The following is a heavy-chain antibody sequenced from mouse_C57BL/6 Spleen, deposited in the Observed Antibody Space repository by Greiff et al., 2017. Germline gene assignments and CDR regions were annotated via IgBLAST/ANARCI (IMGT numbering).Heavy chain of an antibody. CDR2: IYPGDGDT. Sequence: QVQLQQSGAELVKPGASVTISCKASGYAFSSYWMNWVKQRPGKGLEWIGQIYPGDGDTNYNGKFKGKATLTADKSSSTAYMQLSSLTSEDSAVYFCARWELPEGGFAYWGQGTLVTVSA. V-gene: IGHV1-80*01. J-gene: IGHJ3*01. CDR1: GYAFSSYW. D-gene: IGHD2-1*01. CDR3: ARWELPEGGFAY.